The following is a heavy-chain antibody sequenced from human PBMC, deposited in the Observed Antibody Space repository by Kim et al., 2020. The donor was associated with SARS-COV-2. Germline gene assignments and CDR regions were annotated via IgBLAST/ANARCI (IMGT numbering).Heavy chain of an antibody. CDR3: ARLDSSSWSPYYYYGMDV. CDR2: ISSSSSTI. J-gene: IGHJ6*02. D-gene: IGHD6-13*01. CDR1: GFTFSSYS. V-gene: IGHV3-48*02. Sequence: GGSLRLSCAASGFTFSSYSMNWVRQAPGKGLEWVSYISSSSSTIYYADSVKGRFTISRDNAKNSLYLQMNSLRDEDTAVYYCARLDSSSWSPYYYYGMDVWGQGTTVTVSS.